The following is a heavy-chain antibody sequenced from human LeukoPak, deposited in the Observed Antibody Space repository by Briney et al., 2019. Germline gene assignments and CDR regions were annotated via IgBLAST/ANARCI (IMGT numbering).Heavy chain of an antibody. D-gene: IGHD7-27*01. CDR1: GGSISSSSYY. CDR3: ARSGLTGPEFDY. V-gene: IGHV4-39*07. J-gene: IGHJ4*02. CDR2: IYYSGST. Sequence: LSETLSLTCTVSGGSISSSSYYWGWIRQPPGKGLEWIGSIYYSGSTYYNPSLKSRVTISVDTSKNQFSLKLSSVTAADTAVYYCARSGLTGPEFDYWGQGTLVTVSS.